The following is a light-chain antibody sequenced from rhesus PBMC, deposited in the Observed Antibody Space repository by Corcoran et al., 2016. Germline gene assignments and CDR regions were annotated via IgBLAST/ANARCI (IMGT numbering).Light chain of an antibody. CDR1: NTDIGTYDF. CDR2: AVT. V-gene: IGLV2-32*01. J-gene: IGLJ1*01. CDR3: CAYAAVYNYI. Sequence: QAALAQPRSVSGSPGQSVTISCTGTNTDIGTYDFVSWYQQHPGTAPKLIIFAVTPRPSGVSHRFSGSKSGNTASLTVSGLQPEDEANYFCCAYAAVYNYIFGSGTRLTVL.